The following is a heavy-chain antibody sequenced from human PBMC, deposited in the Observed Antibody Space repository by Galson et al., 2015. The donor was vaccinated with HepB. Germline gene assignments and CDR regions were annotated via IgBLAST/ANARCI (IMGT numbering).Heavy chain of an antibody. Sequence: SLRLSCAASGFTFSSYAMSWVRQAPGKGLEWVSAISGSGGSTYYADSVKGRFTISRDNSKNTLYLQMNSLRAEDTAVYYCAKMVPTLAGAITIFGVVIPRGWFDPWGQGTLVTVSS. CDR2: ISGSGGST. CDR3: AKMVPTLAGAITIFGVVIPRGWFDP. J-gene: IGHJ5*02. D-gene: IGHD3-3*01. CDR1: GFTFSSYA. V-gene: IGHV3-23*01.